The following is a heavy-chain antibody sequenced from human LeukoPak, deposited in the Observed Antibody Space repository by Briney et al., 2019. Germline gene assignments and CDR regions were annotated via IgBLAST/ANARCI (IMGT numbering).Heavy chain of an antibody. CDR3: SDSSGSN. J-gene: IGHJ1*01. V-gene: IGHV4-59*01. Sequence: SETLSLTCAVYGGSFSGYYWSWIRQPPGKGLEWIGYIYYSGSTNYNPSLKSRVTISVDTSKNQFSLKLSSVTAADTAVYYCSDSSGSNWGQGTLVTVSS. CDR2: IYYSGST. CDR1: GGSFSGYY. D-gene: IGHD6-19*01.